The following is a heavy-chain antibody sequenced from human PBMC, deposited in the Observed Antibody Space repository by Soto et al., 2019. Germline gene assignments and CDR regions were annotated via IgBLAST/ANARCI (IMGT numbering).Heavy chain of an antibody. J-gene: IGHJ4*02. CDR3: ASDKITGLFDY. Sequence: QVQLQQWGAGLLKPSETLSLTCAVYGGSFSAYYWTWIRQPPGTGLEWIGEINHSGSTNYNPSLTSRVPISVDTSKNQFSLRLTSVTAADTAVYYCASDKITGLFDYWGQGTLVTVSS. CDR1: GGSFSAYY. D-gene: IGHD2-8*02. V-gene: IGHV4-34*01. CDR2: INHSGST.